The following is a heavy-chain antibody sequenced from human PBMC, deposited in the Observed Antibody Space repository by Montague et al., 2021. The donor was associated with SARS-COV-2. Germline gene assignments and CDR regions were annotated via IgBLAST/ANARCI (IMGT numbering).Heavy chain of an antibody. CDR3: ARGLRYHHYVMDV. V-gene: IGHV3-11*05. D-gene: IGHD3-16*01. J-gene: IGHJ6*02. Sequence: SLRLSYAASGFTFSDFHMSWIRQAPGTGLEWVSYISSGSSSTKFADSVKGRFTISRDNAKNSLYLQMNSLRVEDTAVYYCARGLRYHHYVMDVWGQGTTVTVSS. CDR1: GFTFSDFH. CDR2: ISSGSSST.